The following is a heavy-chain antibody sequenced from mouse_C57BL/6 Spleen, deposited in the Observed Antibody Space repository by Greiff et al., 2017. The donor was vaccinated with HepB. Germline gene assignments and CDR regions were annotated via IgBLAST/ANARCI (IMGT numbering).Heavy chain of an antibody. CDR3: AKNGENYSNIFDY. CDR2: IWRGGST. Sequence: QVQLQQSGPGLVQPSQSLSITCTVSGFSLTSYGVHWVRQSPGKGLEWLGVIWRGGSTDYNAAFMSRLSITKDNSKSQVFFKMNSLQADDTAIYYCAKNGENYSNIFDYWGQGTTLTVSS. D-gene: IGHD2-5*01. J-gene: IGHJ2*01. CDR1: GFSLTSYG. V-gene: IGHV2-5*01.